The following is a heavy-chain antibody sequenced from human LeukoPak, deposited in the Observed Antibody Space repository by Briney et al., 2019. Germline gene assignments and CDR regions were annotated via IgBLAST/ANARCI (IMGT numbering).Heavy chain of an antibody. V-gene: IGHV3-30*18. D-gene: IGHD4-17*01. J-gene: IGHJ5*02. CDR3: AKEGTPYGDYGHWFDP. CDR2: ISYDGSNK. Sequence: SLRLSCAASGFTFISYGMHWVRQAPGKGLEWVAVISYDGSNKYYADSVKGRFTISRDNSKNTLYLQMNSLRAEDTAVYYCAKEGTPYGDYGHWFDPWGQGTLVTVSS. CDR1: GFTFISYG.